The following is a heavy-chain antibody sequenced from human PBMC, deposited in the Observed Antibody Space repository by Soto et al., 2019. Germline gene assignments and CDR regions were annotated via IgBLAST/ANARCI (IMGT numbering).Heavy chain of an antibody. CDR1: GFTFSNYG. Sequence: QVQLVESGGGVVQPGTSLRLSCAASGFTFSNYGMHWVRQTPGKVLEWVALILYDGSNKYYADSVKGRFTISRDNSKNTLYLQVSSLRAEDTAVYYCAKSRDAYNFYFYYGMDVWGQGTSVTVSS. CDR2: ILYDGSNK. D-gene: IGHD1-1*01. J-gene: IGHJ6*02. CDR3: AKSRDAYNFYFYYGMDV. V-gene: IGHV3-30*18.